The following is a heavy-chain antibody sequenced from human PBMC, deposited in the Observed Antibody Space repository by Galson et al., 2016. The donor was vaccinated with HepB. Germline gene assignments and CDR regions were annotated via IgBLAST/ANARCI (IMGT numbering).Heavy chain of an antibody. CDR1: GFTVSSNY. D-gene: IGHD3-16*01. CDR2: VYSDGST. Sequence: SLRLSCAASGFTVSSNYLSWVRQAPGKGLEWVSIVYSDGSTYYSDSLRGRFTLSSDNSKKIVCLQMKSLRAEDTAVYFCAKNKATARVWGHYYYYMDVWGKGTTVTVSS. J-gene: IGHJ6*03. V-gene: IGHV3-53*01. CDR3: AKNKATARVWGHYYYYMDV.